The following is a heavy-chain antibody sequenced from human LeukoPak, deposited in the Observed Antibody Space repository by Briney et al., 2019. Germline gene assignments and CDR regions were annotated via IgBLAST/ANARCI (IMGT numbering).Heavy chain of an antibody. CDR2: ISSSSSYI. CDR1: GFTFSSYS. V-gene: IGHV3-21*01. Sequence: GGSLRLSCAASGFTFSSYSMNWVRQAPGKGLGWVSSISSSSSYIYYADSVKGRFTISRDNAKNSLYLQMNSLRAEDTAVYYCARDLMAAVAGIDYWGQGILVTVSS. CDR3: ARDLMAAVAGIDY. J-gene: IGHJ4*02. D-gene: IGHD6-19*01.